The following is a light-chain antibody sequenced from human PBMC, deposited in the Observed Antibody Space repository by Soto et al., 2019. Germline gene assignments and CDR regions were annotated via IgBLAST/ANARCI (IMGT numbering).Light chain of an antibody. V-gene: IGKV1-12*01. CDR2: GGF. J-gene: IGKJ2*01. CDR3: QQAKSLPYT. CDR1: QDIDRW. Sequence: DIQMTQSPSSVSGAVGDRVSITCRASQDIDRWLAWYQQRPGKAPKLLIYGGFNLQSGVPSRFSGSGSGTDYTLTISNLQPEDFATYYCQQAKSLPYTFGLGTKLEIK.